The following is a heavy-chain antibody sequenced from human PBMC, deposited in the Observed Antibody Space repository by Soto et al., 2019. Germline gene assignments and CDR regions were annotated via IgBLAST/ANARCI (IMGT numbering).Heavy chain of an antibody. CDR1: GFTFSSYA. CDR3: ARGSIAAAGSDFDF. J-gene: IGHJ4*02. V-gene: IGHV3-23*01. Sequence: GGSLRLSCAASGFTFSSYAITWVRQAPGKGLEWVSGISNSGGRTYYADSVKGRFTISRDNSKNTLWLQMNSLRDEDTAVYYCARGSIAAAGSDFDFWGQGTLVTVSS. D-gene: IGHD6-13*01. CDR2: ISNSGGRT.